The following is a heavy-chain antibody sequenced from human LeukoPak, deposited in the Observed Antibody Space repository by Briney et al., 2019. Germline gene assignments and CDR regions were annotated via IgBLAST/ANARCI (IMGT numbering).Heavy chain of an antibody. CDR1: GGSISSYY. J-gene: IGHJ4*02. CDR3: ARETYYYDSSGHPTLDY. D-gene: IGHD3-22*01. Sequence: PSETLSLTCTVSGGSISSYYWSLIRQPPGKGLEWIGRMYTSGSTNYNPSLKSRVTMSVDTSKNQFSLKLSSVTAADTAVYYCARETYYYDSSGHPTLDYWGQGTLVTVSS. CDR2: MYTSGST. V-gene: IGHV4-4*07.